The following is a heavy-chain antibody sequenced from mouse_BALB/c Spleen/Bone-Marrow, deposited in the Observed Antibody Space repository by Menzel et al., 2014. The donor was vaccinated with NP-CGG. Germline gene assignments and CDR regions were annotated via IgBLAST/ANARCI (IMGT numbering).Heavy chain of an antibody. CDR2: ILPGSGST. J-gene: IGHJ1*01. CDR1: GYTFSSYW. CDR3: AREDGLWYFDV. V-gene: IGHV1-9*01. D-gene: IGHD1-1*01. Sequence: VQLQQSGAELMQPGASVKISCKATGYTFSSYWIEWVKQRPGHGLEWIGEILPGSGSTNYNEKFKGKATFTADTSSNTAYMQLSSLTSEDAAVYYCAREDGLWYFDVWGAGTTV.